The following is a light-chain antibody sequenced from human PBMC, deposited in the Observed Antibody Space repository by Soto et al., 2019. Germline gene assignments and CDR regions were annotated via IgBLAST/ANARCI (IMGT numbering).Light chain of an antibody. Sequence: QSALTQPPSASGSPGQSVTISCTGTSSDVGNYNYVSWYQQHPGEAPKLLIYEVTKRPSGVPDRFSGSKSGNTASLTVSGLQAEDEADYYRSSYAGSSDWVFGGGTKLTVL. CDR1: SSDVGNYNY. J-gene: IGLJ3*02. V-gene: IGLV2-8*01. CDR2: EVT. CDR3: SSYAGSSDWV.